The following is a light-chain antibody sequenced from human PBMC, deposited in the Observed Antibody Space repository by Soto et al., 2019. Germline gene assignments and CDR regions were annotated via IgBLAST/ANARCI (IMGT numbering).Light chain of an antibody. Sequence: DIQLTQSPSSLSASVGDRATITCRASHNISNHLAWFQQKPGKAPKSLIYGASSLQSGVPSRFSGCGSGTDSTLTISSLQPEDFATYYCQQYNSYPTTFGQGTRLEIK. CDR2: GAS. J-gene: IGKJ5*01. CDR3: QQYNSYPTT. CDR1: HNISNH. V-gene: IGKV1-16*01.